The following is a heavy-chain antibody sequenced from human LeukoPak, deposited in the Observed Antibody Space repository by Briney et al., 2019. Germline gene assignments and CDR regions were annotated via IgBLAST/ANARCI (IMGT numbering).Heavy chain of an antibody. CDR2: ISAYNGNT. D-gene: IGHD3-10*01. V-gene: IGHV1-18*01. J-gene: IGHJ4*02. Sequence: ASVKVPCKASGYTFTSYGISWVRQAPGQGLEWMGWISAYNGNTNYAQKLQGRVTMTTDTSTSTAYMELRSLRSDDTAVYYCARDYGRITMVRGVSGYWGQGTLVTVSS. CDR1: GYTFTSYG. CDR3: ARDYGRITMVRGVSGY.